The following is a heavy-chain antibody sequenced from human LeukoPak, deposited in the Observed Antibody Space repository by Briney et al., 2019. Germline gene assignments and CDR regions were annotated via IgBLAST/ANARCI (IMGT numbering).Heavy chain of an antibody. Sequence: TGGSLRLSCAASGFTFSDYYMSWIRQAPGKGLEWVAFIRYDGSNKYYADSVKGRFTISRDNAKNSLYLQMNSLRAEDTAVYYCARGKTYGDYSPGGYWGQGTLVTVSS. CDR3: ARGKTYGDYSPGGY. D-gene: IGHD4-17*01. V-gene: IGHV3-11*04. J-gene: IGHJ4*02. CDR1: GFTFSDYY. CDR2: IRYDGSNK.